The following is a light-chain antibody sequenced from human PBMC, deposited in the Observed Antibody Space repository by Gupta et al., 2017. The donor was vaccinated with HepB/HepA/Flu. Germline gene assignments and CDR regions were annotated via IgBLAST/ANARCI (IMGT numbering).Light chain of an antibody. J-gene: IGLJ2*01. CDR2: RNN. CDR1: TSNVGGNY. CDR3: LAQADNMRDLV. V-gene: IGLV1-47*01. Sequence: QSVLTQPPSAAATPGQNVTITCSGSTSNVGGNYFHWYQQVPGPAPNLFIHRNNQRHSGVPDRFSCSKSGTSASPALTGLGPEDEAEDDYLAQADNMRDLVFGRGTKLTVL.